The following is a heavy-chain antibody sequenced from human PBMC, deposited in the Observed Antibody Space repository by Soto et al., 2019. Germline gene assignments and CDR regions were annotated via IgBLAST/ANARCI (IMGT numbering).Heavy chain of an antibody. CDR2: ISSSGSYT. V-gene: IGHV3-11*05. CDR1: GFTFSDYY. Sequence: QVQLVESGGGLVKPGRSLRLSCAASGFTFSDYYMSWIRQAPGKGLEWVSYISSSGSYTNYADSVMGRFTISRDNAKNSLYLQMYNLRAEDTAVFYCARRAAGTSNWHFDLWGRGTLVTVSS. CDR3: ARRAAGTSNWHFDL. J-gene: IGHJ2*01. D-gene: IGHD6-13*01.